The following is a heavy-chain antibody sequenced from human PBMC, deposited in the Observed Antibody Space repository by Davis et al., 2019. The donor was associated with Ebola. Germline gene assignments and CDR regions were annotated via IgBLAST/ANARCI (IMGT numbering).Heavy chain of an antibody. CDR2: IRTTGYST. J-gene: IGHJ4*02. D-gene: IGHD6-19*01. CDR1: GFNFHHYA. V-gene: IGHV3-23*01. CDR3: AKAVAASWSPFDN. Sequence: GESLKISCAASGFNFHHYAMSWFRQAPGTGLEWVSSIRTTGYSTYYADSVKGRFTISRGNSENTLSLQMNSLRAEDTAVYYCAKAVAASWSPFDNWGRGTLVTVSS.